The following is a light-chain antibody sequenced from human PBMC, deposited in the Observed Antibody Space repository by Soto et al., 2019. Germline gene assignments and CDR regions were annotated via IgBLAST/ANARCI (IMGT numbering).Light chain of an antibody. J-gene: IGKJ5*01. CDR1: QSISSW. CDR3: QQSYSSPIT. Sequence: DIQMTQSPSTLSASIGDRVNITCRASQSISSWLAWYQQKPGKAPKVLIYAASSLQSGVPSRFSGSGSGTDFTLTISSLQPEDFTTYYCQQSYSSPITFGQGTRLEIK. CDR2: AAS. V-gene: IGKV1-39*01.